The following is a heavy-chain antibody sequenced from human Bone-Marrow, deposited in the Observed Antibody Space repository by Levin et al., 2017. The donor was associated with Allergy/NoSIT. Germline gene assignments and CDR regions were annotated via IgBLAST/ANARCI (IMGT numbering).Heavy chain of an antibody. J-gene: IGHJ4*02. CDR1: GDSVSSTNIC. V-gene: IGHV4-61*01. CDR3: VRDRQSVHDS. Sequence: SQTLSLTCAVSGDSVSSTNICWSWVRQSPGTGLQWIGYVCDSGSTNYNPSLERRVTISLDTSKNQFTLRLRYLTAADTAVYYCVRDRQSVHDSWGQGTLVTVSS. CDR2: VCDSGST.